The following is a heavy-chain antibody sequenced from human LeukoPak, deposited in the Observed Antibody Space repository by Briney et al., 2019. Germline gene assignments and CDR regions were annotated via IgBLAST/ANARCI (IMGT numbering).Heavy chain of an antibody. Sequence: GGSLRLSCAASGFTFSSYAMNWVRQAPGKGLEWVSGISGSGGSTYYADSVKGRFTISRDNSKNTLYLQMNSLRAEDTAVYYCAKRIYGDYLPDYWGQGTLVTVSS. CDR1: GFTFSSYA. D-gene: IGHD4-17*01. CDR2: ISGSGGST. V-gene: IGHV3-23*01. J-gene: IGHJ4*02. CDR3: AKRIYGDYLPDY.